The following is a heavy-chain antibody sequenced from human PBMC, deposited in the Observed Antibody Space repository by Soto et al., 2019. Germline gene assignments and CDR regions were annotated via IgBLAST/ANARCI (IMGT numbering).Heavy chain of an antibody. CDR3: ARKLVGATDDFDY. J-gene: IGHJ4*02. V-gene: IGHV4-39*01. Sequence: SETLSLTCTVSGGSISISSYYWGWIRQPPGKGLEWIGSIYYTGSTYYDPSLKSRVTISVDTSKNQFSLKLSSVTAADTAVYYCARKLVGATDDFDYWGQGTLVIVSS. CDR2: IYYTGST. CDR1: GGSISISSYY. D-gene: IGHD1-26*01.